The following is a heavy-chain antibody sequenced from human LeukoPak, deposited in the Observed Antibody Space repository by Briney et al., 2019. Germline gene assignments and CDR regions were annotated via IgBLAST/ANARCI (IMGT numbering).Heavy chain of an antibody. CDR3: ARHLRWFDP. J-gene: IGHJ5*02. Sequence: PSESLSLTCAVYGGSFSGYYWSWIRQPPGKGLEWIGEINHSGTTNYNPSLKSRVTISVDTSKNQFSPKLSSVTAADAAVYYCARHLRWFDPWGQGTLVTVSS. V-gene: IGHV4-34*01. CDR2: INHSGTT. D-gene: IGHD5/OR15-5a*01. CDR1: GGSFSGYY.